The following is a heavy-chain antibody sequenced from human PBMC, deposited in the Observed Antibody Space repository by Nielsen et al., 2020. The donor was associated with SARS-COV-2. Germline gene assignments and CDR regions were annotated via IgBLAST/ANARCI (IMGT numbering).Heavy chain of an antibody. Sequence: SVKVSCRASGGTFSSYAISWVRQAPGQGLEWMGGIIPIFGTANYAQKFQGRVTITADESTSTAYMELSSLRSEDTAVYYCVRAVPAAAPSNWFDPWGQGTLVTVSS. CDR1: GGTFSSYA. J-gene: IGHJ5*02. V-gene: IGHV1-69*13. CDR3: VRAVPAAAPSNWFDP. D-gene: IGHD2-2*01. CDR2: IIPIFGTA.